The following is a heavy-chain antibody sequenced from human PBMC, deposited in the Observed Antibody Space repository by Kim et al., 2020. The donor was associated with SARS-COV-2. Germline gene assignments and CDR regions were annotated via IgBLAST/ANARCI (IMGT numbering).Heavy chain of an antibody. J-gene: IGHJ4*02. CDR3: ASADTATYGY. CDR2: INHSGST. CDR1: GGSFSGYY. D-gene: IGHD5-18*01. V-gene: IGHV4-34*01. Sequence: SETLSLTCAVYGGSFSGYYWSWIRQPPGKGLEWIGEINHSGSTNYKPSLKSRVTISVDTSKNQFSLKLSSVTAADTAVYYCASADTATYGYWGQGTLVTVSS.